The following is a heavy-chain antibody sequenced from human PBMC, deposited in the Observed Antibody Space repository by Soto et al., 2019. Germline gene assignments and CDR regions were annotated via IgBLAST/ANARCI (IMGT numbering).Heavy chain of an antibody. V-gene: IGHV4-39*01. J-gene: IGHJ4*02. CDR2: IYYSGST. D-gene: IGHD3-10*01. Sequence: SETLSLTCPVSGGSISSGSYYWGWIRQPPGKGLEWIGSIYYSGSTYYNPSLKSRVTISVDTSKNQFSLKLSSVTAADTAVYYCARLNYYGSGGYWGQGTLVTVSS. CDR3: ARLNYYGSGGY. CDR1: GGSISSGSYY.